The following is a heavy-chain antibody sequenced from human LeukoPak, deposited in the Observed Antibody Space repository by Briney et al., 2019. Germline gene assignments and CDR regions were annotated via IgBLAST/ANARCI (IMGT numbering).Heavy chain of an antibody. D-gene: IGHD2-2*01. CDR1: GYTFTGYY. CDR3: ARAIIVVVSSWFDP. Sequence: AASVKVSCKASGYTFTGYYMHWVRQAPGQGLEWMGWINPNSGGTNYAQKFQGRVTMTRDTSISTAYMELSRLRSDDTAVYYCARAIIVVVSSWFDPWGQGTLVTVSS. V-gene: IGHV1-2*02. J-gene: IGHJ5*02. CDR2: INPNSGGT.